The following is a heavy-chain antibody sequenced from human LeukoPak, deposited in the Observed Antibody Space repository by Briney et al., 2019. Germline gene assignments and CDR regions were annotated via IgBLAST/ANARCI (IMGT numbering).Heavy chain of an antibody. Sequence: GGFLRLSCAASGFTFSSYSMNRVCQAPGKGLEWVSSISSSSSYIYYADSVKGRFTISRDNAKNSLYLQMNSLRAEDTAVYYCARDRSITIFGVVSIQVDWFDPWGQGTLVTVSS. D-gene: IGHD3-3*01. J-gene: IGHJ5*02. CDR1: GFTFSSYS. CDR3: ARDRSITIFGVVSIQVDWFDP. CDR2: ISSSSSYI. V-gene: IGHV3-21*01.